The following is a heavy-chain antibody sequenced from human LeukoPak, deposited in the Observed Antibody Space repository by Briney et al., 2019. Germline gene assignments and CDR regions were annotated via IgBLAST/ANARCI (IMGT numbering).Heavy chain of an antibody. CDR3: AKGQVITSNLDF. J-gene: IGHJ4*02. Sequence: GGSLRLSCAASGFTVTNYAMYWVRLAPGKRLEWVSASSSGGGPIYYADSVRGRFIISRDSSENKIHLYMNSLRADDTAIYFCAKGQVITSNLDFWGPGTLVTVST. CDR1: GFTVTNYA. V-gene: IGHV3-23*01. CDR2: SSSGGGPI. D-gene: IGHD3-16*01.